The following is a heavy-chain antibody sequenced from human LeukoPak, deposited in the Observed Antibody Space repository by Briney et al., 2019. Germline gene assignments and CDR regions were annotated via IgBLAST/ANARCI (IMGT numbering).Heavy chain of an antibody. Sequence: PSETLSLTCAVYGGSFSGYYWSWIRQPPGKGLEWIGEINHSGSTNYNPSLKSRVTISVDTSKNQFSLKLSSVTAADTAVYYCAREGYDYGAWDAFDIWGQGTMVTVSS. J-gene: IGHJ3*02. V-gene: IGHV4-34*01. CDR2: INHSGST. CDR3: AREGYDYGAWDAFDI. CDR1: GGSFSGYY. D-gene: IGHD4/OR15-4a*01.